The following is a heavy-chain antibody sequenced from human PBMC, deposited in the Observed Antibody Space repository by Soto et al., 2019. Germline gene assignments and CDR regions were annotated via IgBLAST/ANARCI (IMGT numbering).Heavy chain of an antibody. CDR2: MNPNSGNT. D-gene: IGHD2-2*01. CDR1: GYTFTSYD. CDR3: ARDRPDIVVVPAASWFDS. J-gene: IGHJ5*01. V-gene: IGHV1-8*01. Sequence: GASVKVSCKASGYTFTSYDINWVRQATGQGLEWMGWMNPNSGNTGYAQKFQGRVTMTRNTSMSTAYMELSSLRSEDTAVYYCARDRPDIVVVPAASWFDSWGQGTLVTVSS.